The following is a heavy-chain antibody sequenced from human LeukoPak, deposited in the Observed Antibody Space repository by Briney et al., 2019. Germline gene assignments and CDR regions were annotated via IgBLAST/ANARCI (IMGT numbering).Heavy chain of an antibody. CDR1: EFTSSSYS. J-gene: IGHJ4*02. Sequence: GGSLRLSCAASEFTSSSYSMNWVRQAPGKGLECVSSISSSSSYIYYADSVKGRFTISRDNAKNSLYLQMNSLRAEDTAVYFCARGSYASGSYTFDYWGQGTLVTVPS. CDR2: ISSSSSYI. CDR3: ARGSYASGSYTFDY. D-gene: IGHD3-10*01. V-gene: IGHV3-21*01.